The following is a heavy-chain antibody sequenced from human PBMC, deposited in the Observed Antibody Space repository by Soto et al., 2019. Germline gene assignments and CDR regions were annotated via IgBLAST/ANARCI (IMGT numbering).Heavy chain of an antibody. Sequence: ASVKVSCKASGYTFTSYGISWVRQAPGQGLEWMGWISAYNGNTNYAQKLQGRVTMTTDTSTSTAYMELRSLRSDDTAVYYCAREMAPLWKFGYYYYGMDVWGQGTTVPVSS. CDR1: GYTFTSYG. D-gene: IGHD1-1*01. J-gene: IGHJ6*02. CDR2: ISAYNGNT. V-gene: IGHV1-18*01. CDR3: AREMAPLWKFGYYYYGMDV.